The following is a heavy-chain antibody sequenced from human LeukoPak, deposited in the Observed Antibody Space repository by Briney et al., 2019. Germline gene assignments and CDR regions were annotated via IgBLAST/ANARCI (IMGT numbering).Heavy chain of an antibody. CDR1: GYTFTGYY. CDR3: ARGLQTDYLPFYYYYMDV. CDR2: INPNSGGT. J-gene: IGHJ6*03. V-gene: IGHV1-2*06. Sequence: ASVKVSCKASGYTFTGYYMHWVRQAPGQGLEWMGRINPNSGGTNYAQKFQGRVTMTRDTSISTAYMELSRLRSDDTAVYYCARGLQTDYLPFYYYYMDVWGKGTTVTVSS. D-gene: IGHD3-10*01.